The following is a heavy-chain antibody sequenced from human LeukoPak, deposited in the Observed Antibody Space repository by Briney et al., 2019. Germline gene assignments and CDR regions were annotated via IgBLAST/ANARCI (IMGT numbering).Heavy chain of an antibody. Sequence: ASVKVSCKASGYTFTSYGISWVRQAPGQGLEWMGWISAYNGNTNYAQKLQGRVTMTTDTSTSTAYMELRSLRSDDTAVYYCARNGCSSTSCSHYYYYYMDVWGKGTTVTVSS. J-gene: IGHJ6*03. CDR3: ARNGCSSTSCSHYYYYYMDV. CDR2: ISAYNGNT. D-gene: IGHD2-2*01. CDR1: GYTFTSYG. V-gene: IGHV1-18*01.